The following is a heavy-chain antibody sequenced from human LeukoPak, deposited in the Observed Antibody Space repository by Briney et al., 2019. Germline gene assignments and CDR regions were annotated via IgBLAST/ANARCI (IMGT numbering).Heavy chain of an antibody. J-gene: IGHJ3*02. CDR3: ARGLTYSSSWFYDAFDI. Sequence: GGSLRLSCAASGFTFSTYGMHWVRQAPGKGLEWVAFIRYDGSSEYYADSVKGRFTISRDNSKNTLYLQMNSLRAEDTAVYYCARGLTYSSSWFYDAFDIWGQGTMVTVSS. D-gene: IGHD6-13*01. CDR2: IRYDGSSE. V-gene: IGHV3-30*02. CDR1: GFTFSTYG.